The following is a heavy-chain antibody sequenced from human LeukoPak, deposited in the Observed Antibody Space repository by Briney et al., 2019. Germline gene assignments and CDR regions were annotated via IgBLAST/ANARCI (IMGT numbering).Heavy chain of an antibody. CDR2: VYYNGNT. J-gene: IGHJ5*02. V-gene: IGHV4-59*01. CDR3: ARGTSLAPSLIWGVVNFDP. Sequence: SETLSLTCTVSGGSISSYYWNWIRQAPGKQLEWIGYVYYNGNTHYNPSLTSRVTISVDTSRNQFSLRLASVTAADTALYYCARGTSLAPSLIWGVVNFDPWGQGTLVTVFS. CDR1: GGSISSYY. D-gene: IGHD3-10*01.